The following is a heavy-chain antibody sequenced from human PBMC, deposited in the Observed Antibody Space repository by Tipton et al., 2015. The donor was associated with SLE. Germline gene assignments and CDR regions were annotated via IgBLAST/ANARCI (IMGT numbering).Heavy chain of an antibody. V-gene: IGHV4-59*02. J-gene: IGHJ6*03. CDR2: VSPSGNT. CDR3: ARVPFYYYYYMDV. Sequence: TLSLTCTVSGVSVSSYYWSWIRQPPGKGLEWIGYVSPSGNTNDNPSLNSRVTVSVDTSTNQVSLKLSSVTAADTAVYYCARVPFYYYYYMDVWGKGTTVTVSS. CDR1: GVSVSSYY.